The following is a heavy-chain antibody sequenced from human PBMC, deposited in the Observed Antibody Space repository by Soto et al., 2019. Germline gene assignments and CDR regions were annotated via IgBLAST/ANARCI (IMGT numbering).Heavy chain of an antibody. V-gene: IGHV4-30-2*01. J-gene: IGHJ4*02. CDR2: IYHSGST. D-gene: IGHD3-16*02. CDR3: ARSARTRPVGGVIVPYFDY. CDR1: GGSISSGGYS. Sequence: QLQLQESGSGLVKPSQTLSLTCAVSGGSISSGGYSWSWIRQPPGKGLAWLGYIYHSGSTYYNPSLKSRVTISVDRSKNQFSLKLSSVTAADTAVYYCARSARTRPVGGVIVPYFDYWGQGTLVTVSS.